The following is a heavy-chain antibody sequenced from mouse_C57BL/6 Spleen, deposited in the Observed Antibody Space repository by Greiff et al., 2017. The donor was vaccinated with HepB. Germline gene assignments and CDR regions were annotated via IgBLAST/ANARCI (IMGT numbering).Heavy chain of an antibody. CDR3: ARPSYYSNSHWYFDF. D-gene: IGHD2-5*01. J-gene: IGHJ1*03. CDR1: GFTFSSYG. Sequence: EVKLMESGGDLVKPGGSLKLSCAASGFTFSSYGMSWVRQTPDKRLEWVATISSGGSYTYYPDSVKGRFTISRDNAKNTLYLQMSSLKSEDTAMYYCARPSYYSNSHWYFDFWGTGTTVTVSS. CDR2: ISSGGSYT. V-gene: IGHV5-6*01.